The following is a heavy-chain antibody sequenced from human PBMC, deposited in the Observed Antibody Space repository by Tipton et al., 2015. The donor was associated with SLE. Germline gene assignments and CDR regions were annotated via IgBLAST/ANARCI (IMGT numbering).Heavy chain of an antibody. Sequence: TLSLTCTVSGGSISSYYWSWIRQPPGKGLEWIGYIYYSRSTNYNPSLKSRVTISVDTSKNQFSLKLNSVTAADTAVYYCARSSRYCSSTSCSYFDYWGQGSLVTVSS. CDR3: ARSSRYCSSTSCSYFDY. D-gene: IGHD2-2*01. J-gene: IGHJ4*02. V-gene: IGHV4-59*01. CDR2: IYYSRST. CDR1: GGSISSYY.